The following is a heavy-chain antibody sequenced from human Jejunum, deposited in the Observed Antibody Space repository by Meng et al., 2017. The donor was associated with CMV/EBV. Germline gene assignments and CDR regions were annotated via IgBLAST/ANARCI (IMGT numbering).Heavy chain of an antibody. J-gene: IGHJ5*01. D-gene: IGHD1-14*01. CDR2: VYYDGNQ. Sequence: SGAPLSSRSNYWGWVRRPPGKGLECIGNVYYDGNQYYNPSLKSRVSIFADLSRNQFFLRLTSVSAADTAMYYCAFMRGQPRRNYFDFWGPGTLVTVSS. CDR1: GAPLSSRSNY. CDR3: AFMRGQPRRNYFDF. V-gene: IGHV4-39*07.